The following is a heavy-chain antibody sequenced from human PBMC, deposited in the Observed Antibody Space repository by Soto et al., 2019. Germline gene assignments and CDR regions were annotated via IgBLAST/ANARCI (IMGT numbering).Heavy chain of an antibody. D-gene: IGHD4-17*01. V-gene: IGHV1-2*04. CDR3: AREGFIYGDYLTASKNYYYYYMDV. J-gene: IGHJ6*03. CDR1: GYTFTGYY. CDR2: INPNSGGT. Sequence: ASVKVSCKASGYTFTGYYMHWVRQAPGQGLEWMGWINPNSGGTNYAQKFQGWVTMTRDTSISAAYMELNSLRAEDTAVYYCAREGFIYGDYLTASKNYYYYYMDVWGKGTTVTVSS.